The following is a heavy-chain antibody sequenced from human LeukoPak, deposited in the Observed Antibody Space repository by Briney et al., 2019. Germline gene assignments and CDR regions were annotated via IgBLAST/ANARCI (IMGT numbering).Heavy chain of an antibody. CDR3: TTDRGIAIRPLFDY. Sequence: PGGSLRLSCAVSGLTFTTAWMGWVRQAPGKGLEWVGRLKSKTDSGTTDYATPLKGRFTISSDDSKNTLYLQMNSLKTDDTAVYYCTTDRGIAIRPLFDYWGRGTLVTVSS. CDR1: GLTFTTAW. D-gene: IGHD6-13*01. CDR2: LKSKTDSGTT. V-gene: IGHV3-15*01. J-gene: IGHJ4*02.